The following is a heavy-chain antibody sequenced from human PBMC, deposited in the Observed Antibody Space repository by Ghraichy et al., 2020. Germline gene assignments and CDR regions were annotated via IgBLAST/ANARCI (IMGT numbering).Heavy chain of an antibody. CDR3: TRTSKPKIVATKGTTYYDYVWGSYRYLGSDY. V-gene: IGHV3-49*03. CDR1: GFTFGDYA. D-gene: IGHD3-16*02. Sequence: GGSLRLSCTASGFTFGDYAMSWFRQAPGKGLEWVGFIRSKAYGGTTEYAASVKGRFTISRDDSKSIAYLQMNSLKTEDTAVYYCTRTSKPKIVATKGTTYYDYVWGSYRYLGSDYWGQGTLVTVSS. J-gene: IGHJ4*02. CDR2: IRSKAYGGTT.